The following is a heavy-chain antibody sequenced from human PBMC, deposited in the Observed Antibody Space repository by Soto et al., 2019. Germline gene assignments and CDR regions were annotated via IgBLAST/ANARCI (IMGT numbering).Heavy chain of an antibody. Sequence: SETLSLTCAVYGWSFSGYYWTCIRQPPGTGLEWIGEINHSGSTNYNPSLKSRVTISVDTSKNQFSLKLTSVTAADTAVYYCARDKISGLFDYWGQGTLVTVS. CDR3: ARDKISGLFDY. V-gene: IGHV4-34*01. D-gene: IGHD5-12*01. J-gene: IGHJ4*02. CDR1: GWSFSGYY. CDR2: INHSGST.